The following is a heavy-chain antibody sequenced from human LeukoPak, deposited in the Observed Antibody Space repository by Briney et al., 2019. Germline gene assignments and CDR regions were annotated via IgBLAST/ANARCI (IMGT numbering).Heavy chain of an antibody. CDR3: ARTTDSSGWYGY. CDR1: GYTFTTYW. CDR2: IYPGDSNT. Sequence: ASVKVSCKASGYTFTTYWIGWVRQMPGKGLEWMGIIYPGDSNTRYSPSFQGQVTISADKSISTAYLQWSSLKASDTAMYYCARTTDSSGWYGYWGQGTLVTVSS. D-gene: IGHD6-19*01. V-gene: IGHV5-51*01. J-gene: IGHJ4*02.